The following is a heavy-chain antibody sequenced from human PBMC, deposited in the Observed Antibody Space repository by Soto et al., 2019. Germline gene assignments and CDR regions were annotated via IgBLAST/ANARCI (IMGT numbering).Heavy chain of an antibody. Sequence: DVQLLESGGGLVQPGGSLRLSCAASGFTFSSYAMTWVRQAPGKGLEWVSAIVNSGGSTYYAASVKGRFTISRDNSKNTLYLQMNSLRAVDTAVYYCAKDKLGEFGSRKNYYFDYWGQGTLVTVSS. CDR2: IVNSGGST. V-gene: IGHV3-23*01. J-gene: IGHJ4*02. CDR3: AKDKLGEFGSRKNYYFDY. D-gene: IGHD3-16*01. CDR1: GFTFSSYA.